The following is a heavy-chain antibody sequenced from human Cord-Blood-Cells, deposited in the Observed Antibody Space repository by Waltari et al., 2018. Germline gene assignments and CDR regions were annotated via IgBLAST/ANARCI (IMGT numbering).Heavy chain of an antibody. CDR2: IKSKTDGGTT. V-gene: IGHV3-15*01. CDR1: GFTFSNAW. J-gene: IGHJ6*03. D-gene: IGHD1-26*01. CDR3: TTDVRLGGSYYYYYYYYMDV. Sequence: EVQLVESGGGLVKPGGSLRLSCAASGFTFSNAWMSWVRRALGKGLEWVGRIKSKTDGGTTDYAAPVKGRFTISRDDSKNTLYLQMNSLKTEDTAVYYCTTDVRLGGSYYYYYYYYMDVWGKGTTVTVSS.